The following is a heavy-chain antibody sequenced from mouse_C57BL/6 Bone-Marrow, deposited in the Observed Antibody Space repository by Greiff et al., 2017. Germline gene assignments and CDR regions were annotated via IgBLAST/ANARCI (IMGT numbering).Heavy chain of an antibody. V-gene: IGHV1-81*01. CDR2: IYPRSGNP. D-gene: IGHD2-3*01. CDR3: ARSLDGYYDFDY. J-gene: IGHJ2*01. CDR1: GYTFTSYG. Sequence: QVQLKQSGAELARPGASVKLSCKASGYTFTSYGISWVKQRTGQGLEWIGEIYPRSGNPYYNEKFKGKATLTADKSSSNAYMELRSLTSEDSAVYFCARSLDGYYDFDYWGRGTTLTVSS.